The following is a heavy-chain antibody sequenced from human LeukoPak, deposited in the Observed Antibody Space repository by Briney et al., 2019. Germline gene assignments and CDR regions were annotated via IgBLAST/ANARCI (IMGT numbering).Heavy chain of an antibody. CDR3: ARDLAAAVDTVDY. CDR1: GFTFSSYW. Sequence: GGSLRLSCAVSGFTFSSYWMSWVRQAPGKGLEWVANIKQDGSEKYYVDSVKGRFIISRDNAKNSLYLQMNSLRAEDTAVYYCARDLAAAVDTVDYWGQGTLVTVSS. V-gene: IGHV3-7*01. CDR2: IKQDGSEK. J-gene: IGHJ4*02. D-gene: IGHD6-13*01.